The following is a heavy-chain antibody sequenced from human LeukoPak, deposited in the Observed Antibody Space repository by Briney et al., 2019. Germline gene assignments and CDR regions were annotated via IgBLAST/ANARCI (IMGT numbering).Heavy chain of an antibody. CDR3: ARLRGSSLSYWYFDL. Sequence: GESLKISCKGSGYSFTGYWIGWVRQMPGKGLGWMGIVYPGNSDTRFSPSFQGQVTISCNQSISTAYLQWSSLKASDTAMYYCARLRGSSLSYWYFDLWGRGTLVTVSS. CDR2: VYPGNSDT. CDR1: GYSFTGYW. D-gene: IGHD6-13*01. J-gene: IGHJ2*01. V-gene: IGHV5-51*01.